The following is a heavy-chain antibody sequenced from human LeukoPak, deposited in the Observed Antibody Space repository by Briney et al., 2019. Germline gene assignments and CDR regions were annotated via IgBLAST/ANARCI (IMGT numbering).Heavy chain of an antibody. CDR3: ARDPQGVVVINGSYYYYYYMDV. D-gene: IGHD3-22*01. Sequence: GASVKVSCKASGYTFTGYYMHWVRQAPGQGLEWMGWINPNSGGTNYAQKFQGRVTMTRDTSISTAYMELSRLRSDDTAVYYCARDPQGVVVINGSYYYYYYMDVWGNGTTVTVSS. J-gene: IGHJ6*03. CDR1: GYTFTGYY. V-gene: IGHV1-2*02. CDR2: INPNSGGT.